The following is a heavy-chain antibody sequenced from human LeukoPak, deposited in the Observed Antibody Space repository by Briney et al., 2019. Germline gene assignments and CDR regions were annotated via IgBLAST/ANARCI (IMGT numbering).Heavy chain of an antibody. CDR2: IHNSGNTI. CDR1: GFTFSTYE. CDR3: ARDDYDSSTPYYFDY. Sequence: GGSLRLSCAASGFTFSTYEMNWVRQAPGKGLEWVSYIHNSGNTIYYADSVKGRFTISRDNVKNSLYLQMNNLRADDTAVYYCARDDYDSSTPYYFDYWGQGILVTVSS. V-gene: IGHV3-48*03. D-gene: IGHD3-22*01. J-gene: IGHJ4*02.